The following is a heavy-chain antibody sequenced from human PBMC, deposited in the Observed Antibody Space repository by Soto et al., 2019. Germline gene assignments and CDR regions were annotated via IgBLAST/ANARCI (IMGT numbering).Heavy chain of an antibody. CDR3: AKDSSYSYDYYYYGMDV. J-gene: IGHJ6*02. Sequence: QSGGSLRLSCAASGFTFSSYAMSWVRQAPGKGLEWVSAISGSGGSTYYADSVKGRFTISRDNSKNTLYLQMNSLRAEDTAVYYCAKDSSYSYDYYYYGMDVWGQGTTVTVSS. CDR2: ISGSGGST. D-gene: IGHD2-21*01. CDR1: GFTFSSYA. V-gene: IGHV3-23*01.